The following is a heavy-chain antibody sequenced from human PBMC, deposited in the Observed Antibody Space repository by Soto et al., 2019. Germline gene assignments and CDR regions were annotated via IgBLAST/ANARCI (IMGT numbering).Heavy chain of an antibody. CDR2: INPNSGGT. D-gene: IGHD3-10*01. V-gene: IGHV1-2*04. J-gene: IGHJ5*02. CDR3: AREGFGKPKIGFDP. CDR1: GYTFTGYY. Sequence: ASVKVSCKASGYTFTGYYMHWVRQAPGQGLEWMGWINPNSGGTNYAQKFQGWVTMTRDTSISTAYMELSRLRSDDTAVYYCAREGFGKPKIGFDPWGQGTLVTVSS.